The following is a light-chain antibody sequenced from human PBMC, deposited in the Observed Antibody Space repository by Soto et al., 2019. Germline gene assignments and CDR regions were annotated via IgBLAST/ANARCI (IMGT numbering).Light chain of an antibody. V-gene: IGLV6-57*04. CDR1: SGNIGSNY. Sequence: NFMLTQPHSVSESQGKTVTISCTRSSGNIGSNYVQWYQQRPGSAPTTLIYEDDQRPSGVPDRFSGSIDRSSNSASLTISGLKTEDEADYYCQSYDSSTPVVFGGGTKVTV. CDR2: EDD. J-gene: IGLJ2*01. CDR3: QSYDSSTPVV.